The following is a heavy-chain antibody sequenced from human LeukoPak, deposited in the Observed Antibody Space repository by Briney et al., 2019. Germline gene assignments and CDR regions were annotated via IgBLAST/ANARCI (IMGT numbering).Heavy chain of an antibody. J-gene: IGHJ4*02. Sequence: PSETLSLTCGVSGGSIDITNYWSWVRQAPGKGLEWIGEISYDGTRNYNPSLRSRVAMSFDRANNYFSLSLTAVTAADTALYYCTRESRPFCPFAFWGQGVMVTVSS. V-gene: IGHV4-4*02. CDR3: TRESRPFCPFAF. D-gene: IGHD2-2*01. CDR2: ISYDGTR. CDR1: GGSIDITNY.